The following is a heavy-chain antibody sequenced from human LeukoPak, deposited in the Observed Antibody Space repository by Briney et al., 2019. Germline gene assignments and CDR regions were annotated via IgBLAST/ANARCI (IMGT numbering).Heavy chain of an antibody. CDR3: ARDPADYDSSGYYED. J-gene: IGHJ4*02. D-gene: IGHD3-22*01. CDR1: GGSISSSSYY. Sequence: PSETLSLTCTVSGGSISSSSYYWGWIRQPPGKGLEWIGSIYYSGSTYYNPSLKSRVTISVDTSKNQFSLKLSSVTAADTAVYYCARDPADYDSSGYYEDWGQGTLVTVSS. V-gene: IGHV4-39*07. CDR2: IYYSGST.